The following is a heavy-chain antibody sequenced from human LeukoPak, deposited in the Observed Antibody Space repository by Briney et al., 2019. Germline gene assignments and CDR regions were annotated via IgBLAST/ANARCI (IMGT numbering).Heavy chain of an antibody. D-gene: IGHD3-10*01. CDR1: GFTFSSYS. Sequence: GGSLRLSCAASGFTFSSYSMNWVRQAPGKGLEWVSYISSSSSTIYYADSVKGRFTISRDNAKNSLYLQMNSLRAEDTAVYYCARDLSGTYMDVRGKGTTVTVSS. V-gene: IGHV3-48*01. CDR2: ISSSSSTI. J-gene: IGHJ6*03. CDR3: ARDLSGTYMDV.